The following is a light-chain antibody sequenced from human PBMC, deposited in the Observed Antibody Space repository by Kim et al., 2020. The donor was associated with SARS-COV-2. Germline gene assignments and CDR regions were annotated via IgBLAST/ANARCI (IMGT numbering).Light chain of an antibody. V-gene: IGKV3-15*01. Sequence: SPGERATLSCRASQSVSSTLAWYQQKPGQAPRLLIYGASTRASGIPARFSGRGSGTEFTLAISSLQSEDFAIYYCQQYNIWPTITFGQGTRLEIK. CDR3: QQYNIWPTIT. CDR2: GAS. J-gene: IGKJ5*01. CDR1: QSVSST.